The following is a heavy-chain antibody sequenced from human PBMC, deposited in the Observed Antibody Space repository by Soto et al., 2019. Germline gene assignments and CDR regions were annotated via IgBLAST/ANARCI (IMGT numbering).Heavy chain of an antibody. V-gene: IGHV4-59*08. CDR1: GGSISSYY. CDR3: ARLTIFSCAFDI. Sequence: PSETLSLTCTVSGGSISSYYWSWIRQPPGKGLEWIGYIYYSGSTNYNPSLKSRVTISVDTSKNKFSLTLSSLTAADTAVYYCARLTIFSCAFDIWGQGKRVTVSS. CDR2: IYYSGST. J-gene: IGHJ3*02. D-gene: IGHD3-9*01.